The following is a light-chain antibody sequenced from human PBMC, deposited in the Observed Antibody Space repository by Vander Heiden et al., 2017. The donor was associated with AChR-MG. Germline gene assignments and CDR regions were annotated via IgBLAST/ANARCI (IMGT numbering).Light chain of an antibody. J-gene: IGLJ3*02. Sequence: SYELTQPSSVSVSPGQTGRITCSGDVLAKKYARWFQQKPGQAPVLVIYKDSERPSGIPERFSGSSSGTTATFTISGAQVEDEADYYCYSAADNNLRVFGGGTKLTVL. CDR1: VLAKKY. CDR2: KDS. V-gene: IGLV3-27*01. CDR3: YSAADNNLRV.